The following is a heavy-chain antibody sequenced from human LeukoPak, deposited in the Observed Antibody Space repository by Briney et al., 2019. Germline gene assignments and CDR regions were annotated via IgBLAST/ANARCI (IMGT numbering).Heavy chain of an antibody. Sequence: GGSLRLSCEASGFTFSSYSMNWVRQAPGKGLEWVSFISNSSTTIYYADSVKGRFTISRDNAKNSLYLQVNSLRDEDTAVYYCAKSETYRFDYWGQGTLVTASS. CDR1: GFTFSSYS. CDR2: ISNSSTTI. J-gene: IGHJ4*02. V-gene: IGHV3-48*02. CDR3: AKSETYRFDY. D-gene: IGHD3-3*01.